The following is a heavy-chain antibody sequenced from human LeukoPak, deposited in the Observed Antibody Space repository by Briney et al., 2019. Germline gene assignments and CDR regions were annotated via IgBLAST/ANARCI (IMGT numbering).Heavy chain of an antibody. V-gene: IGHV3-48*01. CDR2: ISSSSSTI. D-gene: IGHD6-6*01. CDR1: GFTFSSYS. J-gene: IGHJ3*02. CDR3: ARDARSSSLRHGDI. Sequence: GGSLRLSCAASGFTFSSYSMNWVRQAPGKGLEWVSYISSSSSTIYYADSVKGRFTISRDNSKNTLYLQMNSLRAEDTAVYYCARDARSSSLRHGDIWGQGTMVTVSS.